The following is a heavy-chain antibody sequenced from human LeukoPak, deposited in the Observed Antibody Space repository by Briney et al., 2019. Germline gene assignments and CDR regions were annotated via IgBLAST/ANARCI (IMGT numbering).Heavy chain of an antibody. Sequence: PSETLSLTCTVSGGSISSSSYYWGWIRQPPGKGLEWIGSIYYSGSTYYNPSLKSRVTISVETSKNQFSLKLSSVTAADTAVYYCARHDFDDSSGSDAFDIWGQGTMVTVSS. V-gene: IGHV4-39*01. D-gene: IGHD3-22*01. J-gene: IGHJ3*02. CDR3: ARHDFDDSSGSDAFDI. CDR2: IYYSGST. CDR1: GGSISSSSYY.